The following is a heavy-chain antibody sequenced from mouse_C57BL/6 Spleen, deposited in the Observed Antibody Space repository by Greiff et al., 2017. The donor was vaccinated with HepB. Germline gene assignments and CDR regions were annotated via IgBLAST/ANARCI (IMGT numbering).Heavy chain of an antibody. CDR3: ARKTDYYGSRGYFDV. D-gene: IGHD1-1*01. CDR2: ISYDGSN. CDR1: GYSITSGYY. Sequence: EVKLQQSGPGLVKPSQSLSLTCSVTGYSITSGYYWNWIRQFPGNKLEWMGYISYDGSNNYNPSLKNRISITSDTSKNQFFLKLNSVTTEDTATYYCARKTDYYGSRGYFDVWGTGTTVTVSS. V-gene: IGHV3-6*01. J-gene: IGHJ1*03.